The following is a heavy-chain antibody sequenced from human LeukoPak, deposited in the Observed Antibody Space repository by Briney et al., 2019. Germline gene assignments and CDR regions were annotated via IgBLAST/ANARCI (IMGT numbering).Heavy chain of an antibody. Sequence: GGSLRLSCAASGFSFSSYGLHWVRQAPGKGLEWVAVISYDGSNKYYADSVKGRFTISRDNSKNTLYLQMNSLRAEDTAVYYCARGPPVWFGESQVDYWGQGTLVTVSS. CDR3: ARGPPVWFGESQVDY. J-gene: IGHJ4*02. V-gene: IGHV3-30*03. CDR2: ISYDGSNK. CDR1: GFSFSSYG. D-gene: IGHD3-10*01.